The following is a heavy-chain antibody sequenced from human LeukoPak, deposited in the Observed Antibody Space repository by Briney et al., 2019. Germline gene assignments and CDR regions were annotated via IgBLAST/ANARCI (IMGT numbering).Heavy chain of an antibody. CDR3: ARDGPPTQ. CDR2: IYGGVST. J-gene: IGHJ4*02. CDR1: GFNVRNNF. Sequence: GGSLRLSCAASGFNVRNNFMSWVRQTPGQGLEWVAVIYGGVSTYYADSVKGRFTISRDNSENPVYLQMNSLRAEDTAVYYCARDGPPTQWGQGTLVTVSS. V-gene: IGHV3-53*01.